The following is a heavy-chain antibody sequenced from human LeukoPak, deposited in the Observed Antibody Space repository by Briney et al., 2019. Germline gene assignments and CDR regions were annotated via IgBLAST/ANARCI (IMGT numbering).Heavy chain of an antibody. CDR2: IYYSGST. V-gene: IGHV4-59*01. CDR1: GCSISSYY. CDR3: ARDYSGSLDY. Sequence: SETLSLTCTVSGCSISSYYWRWIRQPPGKGLEWIGYIYYSGSTNYNPSLTSRVTISLDTSKNQCSLKLSSVTAADTAVYYCARDYSGSLDYWGQGTLVTVSS. D-gene: IGHD1-26*01. J-gene: IGHJ4*02.